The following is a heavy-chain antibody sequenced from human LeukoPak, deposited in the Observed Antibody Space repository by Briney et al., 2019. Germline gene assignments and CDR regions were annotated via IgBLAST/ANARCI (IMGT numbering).Heavy chain of an antibody. V-gene: IGHV1-18*04. D-gene: IGHD2-15*01. J-gene: IGHJ4*02. CDR1: GYTFTGYY. CDR3: ARDRCSGGSCYSSSDY. CDR2: ISAYNGNT. Sequence: ASVKVSCKASGYTFTGYYMHWVRQAPGQGLEWMGWISAYNGNTNYAQKLQGRVTMTTDTSTSTAYMELRSLRSDDTAVYYCARDRCSGGSCYSSSDYWGQGTLVTVSS.